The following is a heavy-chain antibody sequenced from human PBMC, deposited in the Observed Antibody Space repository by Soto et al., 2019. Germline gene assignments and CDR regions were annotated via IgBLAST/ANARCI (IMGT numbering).Heavy chain of an antibody. J-gene: IGHJ6*02. CDR3: ARGGLWLVKGGYYYYYGMDV. D-gene: IGHD6-19*01. V-gene: IGHV4-34*01. CDR1: GGSFSGYY. CDR2: INHSGST. Sequence: SSETLSLTCAVYGGSFSGYYWSWIRQPPGKGLEWIGEINHSGSTNYNPSLKSRVTISVDTSKNQFSLKLSSVTAADTAVYYCARGGLWLVKGGYYYYYGMDVWGQGTTVTVYS.